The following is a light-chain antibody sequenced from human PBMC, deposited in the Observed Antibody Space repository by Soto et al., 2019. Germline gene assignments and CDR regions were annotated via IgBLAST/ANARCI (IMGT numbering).Light chain of an antibody. Sequence: QSVLTQPPSASGAPGQRVTISCSGSSSNIGSNTVNWYQQFPGTAPRVLMYSNNQRPSGVTDRFSGSKSGTSVFLAISGLQADDEADYYCAAWDDSLAGPVFGGGTQL. J-gene: IGLJ3*02. CDR1: SSNIGSNT. CDR3: AAWDDSLAGPV. CDR2: SNN. V-gene: IGLV1-44*01.